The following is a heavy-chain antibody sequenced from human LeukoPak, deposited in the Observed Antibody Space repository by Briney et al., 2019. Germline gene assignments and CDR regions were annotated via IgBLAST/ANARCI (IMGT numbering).Heavy chain of an antibody. J-gene: IGHJ4*02. V-gene: IGHV3-74*01. CDR2: INSDGSST. D-gene: IGHD3-10*01. Sequence: PGGSLRLSCAASGFTFSSYWMHWVRQAPGKGLVWVSRINSDGSSTSYADSVKGRFTISRDNAKNTLYLQMNSLRAGDTAVYYCASMDLGRLGELSVDYWGQGTLVTVSS. CDR1: GFTFSSYW. CDR3: ASMDLGRLGELSVDY.